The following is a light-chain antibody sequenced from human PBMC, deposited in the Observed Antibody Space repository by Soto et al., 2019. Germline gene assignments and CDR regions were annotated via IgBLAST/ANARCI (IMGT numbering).Light chain of an antibody. CDR3: QQRSNWPPVT. CDR2: DAS. J-gene: IGKJ1*01. Sequence: EIVLTQSPATLSLSPGERATLSCRASQSVSSYLAWYQQKPGQAPRLLIYDASNRATGIPARFSGSGSGTDFTLTISSLEPEDVAVYYCQQRSNWPPVTFGQGTKVEIK. CDR1: QSVSSY. V-gene: IGKV3-11*01.